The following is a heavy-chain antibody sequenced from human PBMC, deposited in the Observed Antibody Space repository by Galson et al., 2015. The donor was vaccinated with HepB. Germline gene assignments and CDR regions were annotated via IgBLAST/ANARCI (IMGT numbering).Heavy chain of an antibody. CDR2: ISAYNGNT. D-gene: IGHD3-22*01. V-gene: IGHV1-18*01. Sequence: SVKVSCKASGYTFTSYGISWVRQAPGQGLEWMGWISAYNGNTNYAQKLQGRVTMTTDTSTSTAYMELRSLRSDDTAVYYCAREEPLYYYDSSDYHAFDIWGQGTMVTVSS. CDR1: GYTFTSYG. CDR3: AREEPLYYYDSSDYHAFDI. J-gene: IGHJ3*02.